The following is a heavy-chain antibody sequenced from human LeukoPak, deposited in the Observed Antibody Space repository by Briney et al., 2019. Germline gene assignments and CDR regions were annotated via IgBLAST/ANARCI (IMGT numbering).Heavy chain of an antibody. CDR1: GYTFTSYY. CDR2: INPSGGST. J-gene: IGHJ3*02. D-gene: IGHD3-22*01. CDR3: ARGSPVYYDSSGYSFDI. V-gene: IGHV1-46*01. Sequence: ASVKVSCKASGYTFTSYYMHWVRQAPGQGLEWMGIINPSGGSTSYAQKFQGRVTMTRDMSTSTVYMELSSLRSEDTAVYYCARGSPVYYDSSGYSFDIWGQGTMVTVSS.